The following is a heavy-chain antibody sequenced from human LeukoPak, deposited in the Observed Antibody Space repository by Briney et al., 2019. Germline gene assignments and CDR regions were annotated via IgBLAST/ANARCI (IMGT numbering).Heavy chain of an antibody. J-gene: IGHJ4*02. Sequence: PGGSLRLSCVASGFSFRDYYFSWVRQAPGQGLEWLSFISASGNIIHYEDSVKGRFTISRDDAKNSVFLQMDSLRTEDTALYYCARHMVITPLDSWGQGTLVTVSS. CDR2: ISASGNII. D-gene: IGHD4/OR15-4a*01. CDR3: ARHMVITPLDS. CDR1: GFSFRDYY. V-gene: IGHV3-11*01.